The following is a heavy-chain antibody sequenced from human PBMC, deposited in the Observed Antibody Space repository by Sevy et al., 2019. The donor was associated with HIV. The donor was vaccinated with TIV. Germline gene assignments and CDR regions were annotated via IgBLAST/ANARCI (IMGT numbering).Heavy chain of an antibody. D-gene: IGHD3-22*01. J-gene: IGHJ4*02. CDR1: GFTFSTYA. Sequence: GGSLRLSCTASGFTFSTYAMYWVRQAPGKGLEWVAVISDDGNNKDYTDSVKGRFTVSRDNSKNTLYLQMYSLRAEETAVYYCASHYYDTTGYYYPLDYWGQGTLVTVSS. CDR2: ISDDGNNK. V-gene: IGHV3-30*04. CDR3: ASHYYDTTGYYYPLDY.